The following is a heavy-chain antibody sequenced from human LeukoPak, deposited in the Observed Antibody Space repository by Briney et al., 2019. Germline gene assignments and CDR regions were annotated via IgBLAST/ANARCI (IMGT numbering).Heavy chain of an antibody. CDR1: GFTFSSYE. V-gene: IGHV3-48*03. J-gene: IGHJ3*02. D-gene: IGHD5-12*01. CDR2: ISSSGSTI. CDR3: ARGGYSGYYGFNGAFDI. Sequence: GGSLRLSCAASGFTFSSYEMNWVRQAPGKGLEWVSYISSSGSTIYHADSVKGRFTISRDNAKNSLYLQMNSLRAEDTAVYYCARGGYSGYYGFNGAFDIWGQGTMVTVSS.